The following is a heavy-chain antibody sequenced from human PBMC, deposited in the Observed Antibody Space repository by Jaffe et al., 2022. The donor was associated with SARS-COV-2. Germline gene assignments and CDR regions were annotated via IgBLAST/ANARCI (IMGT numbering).Heavy chain of an antibody. Sequence: EVQLVESGGDLVKPGGCLRLSCTASGFTFSNAWMSWVRQAPGKGLEWVGRIKSKSVGETIDYGAPVKGRFTISRDDSRNTLYLQMNSLKTEDTGVYFCSWEWFGPDHWGQGTLVTVSS. CDR2: IKSKSVGETI. D-gene: IGHD3-10*01. CDR3: SWEWFGPDH. CDR1: GFTFSNAW. J-gene: IGHJ5*02. V-gene: IGHV3-15*01.